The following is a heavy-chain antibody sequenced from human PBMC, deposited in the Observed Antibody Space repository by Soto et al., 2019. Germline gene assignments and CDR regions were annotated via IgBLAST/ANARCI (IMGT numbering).Heavy chain of an antibody. V-gene: IGHV1-18*01. CDR3: ARDRGSYALDY. J-gene: IGHJ4*02. CDR2: ISAYNGNT. D-gene: IGHD1-26*01. Sequence: GPVEGSCKGSGYTFTSYGISRVRQAPGQGLEWMGWISAYNGNTNYAQKLQGRVTMTTDTSTSTAYMELRSLRSDDTAVYYCARDRGSYALDYWGQGTLVTVSS. CDR1: GYTFTSYG.